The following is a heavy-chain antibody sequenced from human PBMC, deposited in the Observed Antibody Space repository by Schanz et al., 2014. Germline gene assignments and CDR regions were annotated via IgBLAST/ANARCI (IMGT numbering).Heavy chain of an antibody. V-gene: IGHV3-7*03. J-gene: IGHJ4*02. D-gene: IGHD6-19*01. Sequence: VHLPESGGGLVEPGGSLRLSCAASGFSFSDYYMSWIRQAPGKGLEWVANIKKDGSEKYYVDSVKGRFTISRDNAKNSLFLQMNSLRPEDTAVYYCAASSGWHPSTDYWGQGTLGTVSS. CDR2: IKKDGSEK. CDR1: GFSFSDYY. CDR3: AASSGWHPSTDY.